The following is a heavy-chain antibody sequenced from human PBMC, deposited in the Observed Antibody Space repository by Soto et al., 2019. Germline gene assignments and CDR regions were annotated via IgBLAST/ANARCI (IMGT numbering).Heavy chain of an antibody. Sequence: SETLSLTCTVSGGSISSYYWSWIRQPPGKGLEWIGYIYYSGSTNYNPSLKSRVTISVDTSKNQFSLKLSSVTAADTAVYYCARTYYDFWSGYSAHYYYGMDVWGQGTKVT. V-gene: IGHV4-59*13. D-gene: IGHD3-3*01. CDR2: IYYSGST. CDR1: GGSISSYY. CDR3: ARTYYDFWSGYSAHYYYGMDV. J-gene: IGHJ6*02.